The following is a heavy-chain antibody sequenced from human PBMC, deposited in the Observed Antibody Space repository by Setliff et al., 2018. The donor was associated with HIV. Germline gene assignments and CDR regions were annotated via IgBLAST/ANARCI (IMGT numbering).Heavy chain of an antibody. CDR2: IYHYGNT. D-gene: IGHD3-16*01. J-gene: IGHJ4*02. V-gene: IGHV4-38-2*01. Sequence: SETLSLTCDVSGYSISSGYYWGWIRQPPGKGLEWIANIYHYGNTHYNPSVKSRVTISVDTSKNQFSLKLRSVTAADTAVYYCARRPPYWGFDFWGQGTLVTVSS. CDR1: GYSISSGYY. CDR3: ARRPPYWGFDF.